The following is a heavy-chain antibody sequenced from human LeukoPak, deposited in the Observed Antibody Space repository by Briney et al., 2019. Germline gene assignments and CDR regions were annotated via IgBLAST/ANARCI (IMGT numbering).Heavy chain of an antibody. V-gene: IGHV3-30*18. Sequence: GRSLRLPCAASGFTFSSYGMHWVRQAPGKGLEWVAVISYDGSNKYYADSVKGRFTISRDNSKNTLYLQMNSLRAEDTAVYYCAKDRTYGGNSQMGVDYWGQGTLVTVSS. D-gene: IGHD4-23*01. J-gene: IGHJ4*02. CDR3: AKDRTYGGNSQMGVDY. CDR1: GFTFSSYG. CDR2: ISYDGSNK.